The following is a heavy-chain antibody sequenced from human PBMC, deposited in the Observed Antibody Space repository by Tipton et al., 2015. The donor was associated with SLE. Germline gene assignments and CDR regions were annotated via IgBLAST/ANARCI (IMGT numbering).Heavy chain of an antibody. J-gene: IGHJ4*02. D-gene: IGHD5-12*01. Sequence: GLVKPSETLSVTCNVSGGSISSYYWGWLRQPPGKGLEWIGFGFYSGNTNYSPSLKSRVTISVDTSKNQISLNLTSVTAADTAVYYCARNRYGGYDSRNYYDSREFYFDYWGRGTLVTVSS. CDR1: GGSISSYY. CDR3: ARNRYGGYDSRNYYDSREFYFDY. V-gene: IGHV4-59*01. CDR2: GFYSGNT.